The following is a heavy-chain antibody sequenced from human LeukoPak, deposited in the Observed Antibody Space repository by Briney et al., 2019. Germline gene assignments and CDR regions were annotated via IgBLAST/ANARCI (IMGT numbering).Heavy chain of an antibody. D-gene: IGHD3-3*01. Sequence: GGSLRLSCTASGFTFGDYAMSWVRQAPGKGLEWVGFTRSKAYGGTTEYAASVKGRFTISRDDSKSIAYLQMNSLKTEDTAVYYCTRDIFWSGHYLDSWGQGTLVTVSS. J-gene: IGHJ4*02. CDR1: GFTFGDYA. CDR3: TRDIFWSGHYLDS. CDR2: TRSKAYGGTT. V-gene: IGHV3-49*04.